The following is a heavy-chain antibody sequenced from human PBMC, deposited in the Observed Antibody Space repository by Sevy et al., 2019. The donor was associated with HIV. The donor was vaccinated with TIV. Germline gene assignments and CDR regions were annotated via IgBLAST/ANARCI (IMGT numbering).Heavy chain of an antibody. Sequence: GGFLRLSCAASGFTFSKYSMSWVRQPPGKGLEWVSTLSFGCGEINYADSVKGRFTISRDNSKSSVYLQMNNLRPEDTAVYYCAREGCTKPHDYWGQGTLDTVSS. CDR3: AREGCTKPHDY. V-gene: IGHV3-23*01. J-gene: IGHJ4*02. D-gene: IGHD2-8*01. CDR1: GFTFSKYS. CDR2: LSFGCGEI.